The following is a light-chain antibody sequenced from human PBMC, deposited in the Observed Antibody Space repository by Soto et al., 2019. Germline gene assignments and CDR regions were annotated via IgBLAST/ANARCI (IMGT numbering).Light chain of an antibody. CDR3: QQNYSTPLA. V-gene: IGKV1-39*01. CDR2: AAS. J-gene: IGKJ4*01. CDR1: QSISRD. Sequence: DIQMTQSPFSLSASLGDRVAITLRASQSISRDLNWYQQKPGKAPNLLIYAASTLESGVPSRFSGSGSGTDFTLTISSLQLEDFATYYCQQNYSTPLAFGGGTKVDIK.